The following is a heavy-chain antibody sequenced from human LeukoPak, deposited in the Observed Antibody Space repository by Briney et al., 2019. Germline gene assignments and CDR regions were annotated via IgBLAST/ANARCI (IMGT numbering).Heavy chain of an antibody. CDR1: GFTSNRSA. V-gene: IGHV3-23*01. CDR2: ISSSGNT. J-gene: IGHJ4*02. CDR3: VKGRISEDGLDF. Sequence: GGSLRLSCAASGFTSNRSAMTWVRQTPGKGLDWVSSISSSGNTYYADSVKGRFTISRDNSKNMLYLQMNSLRAEDTSVYYCVKGRISEDGLDFWGQGTLVTVSS. D-gene: IGHD6-13*01.